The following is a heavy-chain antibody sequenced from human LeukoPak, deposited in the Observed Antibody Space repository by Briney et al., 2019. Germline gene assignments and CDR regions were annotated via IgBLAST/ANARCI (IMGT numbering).Heavy chain of an antibody. V-gene: IGHV4-59*01. CDR3: ARDYLGGFDY. J-gene: IGHJ4*02. D-gene: IGHD2/OR15-2a*01. CDR1: GGSISSYY. CDR2: IYYSGST. Sequence: SQTPSLTCTVSGGSISSYYWSWIRQPPGKGLEWIGYIYYSGSTNYNPSLKSRVTISVDTSKNQFSLKLSSVTAADTAVYYCARDYLGGFDYWGQGTLVTVSS.